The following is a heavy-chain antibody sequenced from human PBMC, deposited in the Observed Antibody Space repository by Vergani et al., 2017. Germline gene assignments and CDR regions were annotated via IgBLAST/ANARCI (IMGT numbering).Heavy chain of an antibody. J-gene: IGHJ6*03. Sequence: QVQLVQSGAEVKKPGASVKVSCKASGFTFSSYAMHWVRQAPGKGLEWVAVISYDGSNKYYADSVKGRFTISRDNSKNTLYLQMNSLRAEDTAVYYCARTTGAPYTNYYYYYMDVWGKGTTVTVSS. CDR2: ISYDGSNK. CDR1: GFTFSSYA. V-gene: IGHV3-30-3*01. CDR3: ARTTGAPYTNYYYYYMDV. D-gene: IGHD1-1*01.